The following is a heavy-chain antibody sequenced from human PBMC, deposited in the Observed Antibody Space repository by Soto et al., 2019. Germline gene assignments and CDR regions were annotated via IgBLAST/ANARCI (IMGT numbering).Heavy chain of an antibody. CDR1: GYTFTSYA. Sequence: QVQLVQSGAEEKKPGASVKVSCKASGYTFTSYAMHWVRQAPGQRLEWMGWINAGNGNTKYSQKFQGRVTITRDTSASTDYMELSSLRSEDTAVYYCARGSGYYYWDDYWGQGTLVPVSS. CDR2: INAGNGNT. CDR3: ARGSGYYYWDDY. V-gene: IGHV1-3*05. J-gene: IGHJ4*02. D-gene: IGHD3-22*01.